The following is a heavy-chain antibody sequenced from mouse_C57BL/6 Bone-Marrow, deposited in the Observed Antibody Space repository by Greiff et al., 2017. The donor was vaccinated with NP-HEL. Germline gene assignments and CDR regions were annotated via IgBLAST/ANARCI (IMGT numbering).Heavy chain of an antibody. V-gene: IGHV1-15*01. CDR1: GYTFTDYE. CDR2: IDPETGGT. CDR3: TRWGGAYGYFEV. Sequence: QVQLQQSGAELVRPGASVTLSCKASGYTFTDYEMHWVKQTPVHGLEWIGAIDPETGGTAYNQKFKGKAILTADKSSSTAYMELRSLTSEDSAVDYGTRWGGAYGYFEVWGTGTTVTVSS. J-gene: IGHJ1*03.